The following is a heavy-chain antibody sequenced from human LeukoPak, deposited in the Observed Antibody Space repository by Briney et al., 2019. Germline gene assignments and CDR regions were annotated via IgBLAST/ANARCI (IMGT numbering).Heavy chain of an antibody. CDR2: ISSSSSTI. CDR1: GFTFSGYS. D-gene: IGHD5-18*01. CDR3: ARGAWIQLWFDAFDI. Sequence: PGGSLRLSCVLSGFTFSGYSMTWVRQAPGEGLEWLSYISSSSSTIHYADSVKGRFTISRDNAKNSLYLQMNSLRDEDTAVYYCARGAWIQLWFDAFDIWGQGTMVTVSS. J-gene: IGHJ3*02. V-gene: IGHV3-48*02.